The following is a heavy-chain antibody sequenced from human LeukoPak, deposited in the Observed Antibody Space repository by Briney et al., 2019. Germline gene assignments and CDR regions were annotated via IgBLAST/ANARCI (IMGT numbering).Heavy chain of an antibody. CDR1: GGTFSSYA. V-gene: IGHV1-69*13. CDR3: ARDPGYGAGIVGAFDI. D-gene: IGHD1-26*01. CDR2: IIPIFGTA. Sequence: ASVKVSCKASGGTFSSYAISWVRQAPGQGLEWMGGIIPIFGTANYAQKFQGRVTITADESTSTAYMELSSLRSEDTAVYYCARDPGYGAGIVGAFDIWGQGTMVTVSS. J-gene: IGHJ3*02.